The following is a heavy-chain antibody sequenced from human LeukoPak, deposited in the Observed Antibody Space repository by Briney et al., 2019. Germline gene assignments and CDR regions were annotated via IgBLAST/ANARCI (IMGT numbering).Heavy chain of an antibody. CDR1: GFTFSNYG. D-gene: IGHD1-14*01. Sequence: GGSLRLSCAASGFTFSNYGLHWVRQAPGKGLEWVALLVYDGFYKYYADSAKGRFTISRDNSKNTLYLQMNSLRAEDTAVYFCARDYFGTLCDYWGQGTLVTVSS. CDR3: ARDYFGTLCDY. J-gene: IGHJ4*02. CDR2: LVYDGFYK. V-gene: IGHV3-33*08.